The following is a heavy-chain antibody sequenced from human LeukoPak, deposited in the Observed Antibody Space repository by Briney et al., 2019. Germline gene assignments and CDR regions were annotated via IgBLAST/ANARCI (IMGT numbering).Heavy chain of an antibody. CDR1: GFTFSTSA. CDR3: AKDLDIVATITGN. Sequence: GGSLRLSCAASGFTFSTSAMTWVRQAPGKGLEWVSGISASGGSTYYADSVKGRFTISRDNSKNTLYLQVNSLRAEDTAVYYCAKDLDIVATITGNWGQGTLVTVSS. D-gene: IGHD5-12*01. V-gene: IGHV3-23*01. CDR2: ISASGGST. J-gene: IGHJ4*02.